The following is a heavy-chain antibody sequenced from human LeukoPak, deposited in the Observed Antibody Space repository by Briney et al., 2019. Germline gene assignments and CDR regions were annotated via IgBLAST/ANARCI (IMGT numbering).Heavy chain of an antibody. J-gene: IGHJ5*02. D-gene: IGHD6-6*01. CDR3: ASYRSGYSSS. V-gene: IGHV3-11*01. CDR1: GFTFSDHY. CDR2: ISHTGTTM. Sequence: GGSLRLSCAASGFTFSDHYMSWIRQAPGKGLEWVSYISHTGTTMYYADSVKGRFTLSRDNARNSLYLQMNSLKIEDTAVYYCASYRSGYSSSWGQGTLVTVPS.